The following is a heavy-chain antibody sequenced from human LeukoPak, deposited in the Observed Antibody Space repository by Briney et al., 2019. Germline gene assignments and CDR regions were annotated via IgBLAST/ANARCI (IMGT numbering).Heavy chain of an antibody. J-gene: IGHJ4*02. CDR1: GYTFTSYG. V-gene: IGHV1-18*01. Sequence: GASVKVSCKASGYTFTSYGISWVRQSPGQGLEWMGWISAYNGNTNYAQKLQGRVTMTTDTSTSTAYMELRSLRSDDTAVYYCARDRDGKDIVVVPAAYVDYWGQGTLVTVSS. CDR3: ARDRDGKDIVVVPAAYVDY. CDR2: ISAYNGNT. D-gene: IGHD2-2*01.